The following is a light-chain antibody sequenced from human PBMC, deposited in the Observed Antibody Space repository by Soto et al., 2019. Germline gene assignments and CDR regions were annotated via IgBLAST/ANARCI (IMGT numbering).Light chain of an antibody. CDR2: DSS. J-gene: IGKJ4*01. CDR3: QQRSDWPST. V-gene: IGKV3-11*01. Sequence: EIVLTQSPATLSLSQGERAPLSCRASQSVGTYFAWYQQKPGQAPRLLIYDSSNRATGIPARFSGSGSGTDFTLTISSLEPEDFAVYYCQQRSDWPSTFGGGTKVEIK. CDR1: QSVGTY.